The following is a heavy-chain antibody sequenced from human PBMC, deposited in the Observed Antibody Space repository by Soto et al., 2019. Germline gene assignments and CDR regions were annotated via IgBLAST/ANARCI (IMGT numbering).Heavy chain of an antibody. J-gene: IGHJ4*02. D-gene: IGHD4-17*01. CDR2: ISSSSSYT. CDR1: GFTFSDYY. Sequence: GGSLRLSCAASGFTFSDYYMSWIRQAPGKGLEWVSYISSSSSYTNYADSVKGRFTISRDNAKNSLYLQMNSLRAEDTAVYYCARVDYGDFSPFDYWGQGTLVTVSS. CDR3: ARVDYGDFSPFDY. V-gene: IGHV3-11*06.